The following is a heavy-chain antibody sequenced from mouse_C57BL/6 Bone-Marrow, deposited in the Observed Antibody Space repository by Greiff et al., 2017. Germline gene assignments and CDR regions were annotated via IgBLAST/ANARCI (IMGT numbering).Heavy chain of an antibody. J-gene: IGHJ3*01. D-gene: IGHD2-2*01. CDR2: IDPSDSYT. V-gene: IGHV1-69*01. Sequence: QVQLQPGAELVMPGASVKLSCKASGYTFTSYWMHWVKQRPGQGLEWIGEIDPSDSYTNYNQKFKGKSTLTVDKSSSTAYMQLSSLTSEDSAVYYCARREGYDVLAYWGQGTLVTVSA. CDR3: ARREGYDVLAY. CDR1: GYTFTSYW.